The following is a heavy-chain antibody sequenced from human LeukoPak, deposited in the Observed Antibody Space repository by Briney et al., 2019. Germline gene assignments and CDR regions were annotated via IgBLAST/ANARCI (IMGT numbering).Heavy chain of an antibody. J-gene: IGHJ6*03. D-gene: IGHD3-10*01. V-gene: IGHV4-30-2*01. CDR2: IYHSGST. Sequence: SQTLSLTCTVSGGSISSGGYYWSWIRQPPGKGLEWIGYIYHSGSTYYNPSLKSRVTISVDRSKNQFSLKLSSVTAADTAVYYCASVGRDYYYYMDVWGKGTTVTVSS. CDR1: GGSISSGGYY. CDR3: ASVGRDYYYYMDV.